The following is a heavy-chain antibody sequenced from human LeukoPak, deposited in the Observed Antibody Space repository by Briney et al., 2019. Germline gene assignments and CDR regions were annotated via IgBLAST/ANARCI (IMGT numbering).Heavy chain of an antibody. CDR2: IYTSGST. Sequence: PSQTLSLTCTVSGGSISSGSYYWSWIRQPAGKGLEWIGRIYTSGSTNYNPSLKSRVTISLDTSRNQFSLRLTSVTAADTAMYYCAAFFTGYSTGLDYWGQGTLVTVSS. V-gene: IGHV4-61*02. D-gene: IGHD3-9*01. CDR1: GGSISSGSYY. CDR3: AAFFTGYSTGLDY. J-gene: IGHJ4*02.